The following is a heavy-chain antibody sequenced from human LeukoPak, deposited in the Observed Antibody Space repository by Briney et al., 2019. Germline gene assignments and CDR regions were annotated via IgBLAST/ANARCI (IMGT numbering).Heavy chain of an antibody. CDR3: AGGGNWRLDP. D-gene: IGHD1-1*01. V-gene: IGHV4-34*01. CDR2: INHSGST. CDR1: GGSFSGYY. J-gene: IGHJ5*02. Sequence: SETLSLTCAVYGGSFSGYYWSWIRQPPGKGLEWIGEINHSGSTNYNPSLKSRVTISVDKSKNQFSLNLSSVTAADTAVYFCAGGGNWRLDPWGQGTLVTVSS.